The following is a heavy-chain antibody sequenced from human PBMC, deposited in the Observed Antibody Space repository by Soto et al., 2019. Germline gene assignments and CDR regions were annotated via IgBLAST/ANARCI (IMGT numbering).Heavy chain of an antibody. CDR2: IYPSDSDT. V-gene: IGHV5-51*01. CDR1: GYNVAGYW. Sequence: GEPLKISCRGSGYNVAGYWIAWVRQMAGKGLELMGIIYPSDSDTRYRPSFQGQFTISADKSISSAYLQWSSLRASDTAMYYCARGGVSTRTFDYWGQGTPVTVSS. D-gene: IGHD3-3*01. J-gene: IGHJ4*02. CDR3: ARGGVSTRTFDY.